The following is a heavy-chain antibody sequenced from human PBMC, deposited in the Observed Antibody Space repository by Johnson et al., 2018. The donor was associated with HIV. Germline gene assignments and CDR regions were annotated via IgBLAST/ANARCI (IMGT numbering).Heavy chain of an antibody. J-gene: IGHJ3*02. CDR2: IRSKAYGGTT. V-gene: IGHV3-49*04. CDR1: GFTFADYV. D-gene: IGHD3-22*01. Sequence: VQLVESGGGLVQPGRSLRLSCTASGFTFADYVMTWVRQAPGKGLEWVGFIRSKAYGGTTEYAASVKGRFTISRDDSKSNGYLQMNSLKTEDTAVYYCTRVPYYDSSGYYLRAFDIWGQGTMVTVSS. CDR3: TRVPYYDSSGYYLRAFDI.